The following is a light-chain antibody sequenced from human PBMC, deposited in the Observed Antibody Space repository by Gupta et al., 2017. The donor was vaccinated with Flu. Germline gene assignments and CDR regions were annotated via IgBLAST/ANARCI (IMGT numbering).Light chain of an antibody. Sequence: DIQMTQSPSSLSASVGDRVTMTCRASQDIRNELGWYQQRPGKAPKRLIYDASILESGVPSRFSGSGSGTEFTLTISRLQPEDFATYYCLQHKSYPLTFGGGTKVEIK. CDR2: DAS. CDR3: LQHKSYPLT. J-gene: IGKJ4*01. V-gene: IGKV1-17*01. CDR1: QDIRNE.